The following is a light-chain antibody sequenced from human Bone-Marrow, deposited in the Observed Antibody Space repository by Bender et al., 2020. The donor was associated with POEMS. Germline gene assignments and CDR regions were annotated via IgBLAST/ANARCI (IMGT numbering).Light chain of an antibody. Sequence: QSALTQPRSVSGSPGQSVTISCTGTRSDVGGYTYVSWYQQHPGKAPKVIIHDINRRPSGVPDRFSGSRSGNTASLTISGLQAEDEADYYCQSYDSSLSGSVFGGGTKLTVL. CDR3: QSYDSSLSGSV. CDR2: DIN. CDR1: RSDVGGYTY. V-gene: IGLV2-11*01. J-gene: IGLJ2*01.